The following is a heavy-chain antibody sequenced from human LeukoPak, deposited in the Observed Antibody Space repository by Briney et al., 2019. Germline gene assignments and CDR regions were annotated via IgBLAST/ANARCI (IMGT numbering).Heavy chain of an antibody. CDR1: GYTFSGYY. CDR2: TNPNSGAT. CDR3: ASDPCTGGTCYWYFDY. J-gene: IGHJ4*02. D-gene: IGHD2-15*01. V-gene: IGHV1-2*02. Sequence: ASVKVSCKASGYTFSGYYIHWVRQAPGQGLEWMGWTNPNSGATSFAQKFQGRVTMTRDTSISTAYMELSSLRSDDTAVYFCASDPCTGGTCYWYFDYWGQGSLVTVSS.